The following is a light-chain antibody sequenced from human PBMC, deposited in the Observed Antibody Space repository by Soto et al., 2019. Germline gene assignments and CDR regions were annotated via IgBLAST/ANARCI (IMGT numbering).Light chain of an antibody. CDR3: QQCSWHPFTVT. CDR2: DTS. CDR1: RSVSSN. V-gene: IGKV3-15*01. J-gene: IGKJ4*01. Sequence: EIVMTQSPATLSVSPGERATLSCRASRSVSSNLAWYQQKPGQSPSLLIYDTSTRATGIPARFSGSGSGTEYTLTISSLQSEDSAVYYCQQCSWHPFTVTFGGGTKVEIK.